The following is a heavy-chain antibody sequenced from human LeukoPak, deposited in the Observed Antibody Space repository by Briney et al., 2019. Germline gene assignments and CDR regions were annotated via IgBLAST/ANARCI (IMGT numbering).Heavy chain of an antibody. CDR3: ARGPLYYYDSSGYYGY. V-gene: IGHV4-34*01. Sequence: SETLSLTCAVYGGSFSGYYWSWIRQPPGKGLEWIGEINHSGSTNYNSSLKSRVTISVDTSKNQFSLKLSSVTAADTAVYYCARGPLYYYDSSGYYGYWGQGTLVTVSS. J-gene: IGHJ4*02. CDR2: INHSGST. CDR1: GGSFSGYY. D-gene: IGHD3-22*01.